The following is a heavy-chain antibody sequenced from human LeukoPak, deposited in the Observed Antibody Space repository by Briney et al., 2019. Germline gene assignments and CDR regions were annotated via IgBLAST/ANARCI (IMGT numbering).Heavy chain of an antibody. V-gene: IGHV3-30*02. CDR3: ANGDCRGGRCSSGAY. CDR2: TRDDASKT. CDR1: GFTFRSYG. D-gene: IGHD2-15*01. J-gene: IGHJ4*02. Sequence: SGGSLRLSCTGSGFTFRSYGMHWVRQAPGKGLEWVAYTRDDASKTWYGGSVKGRFTISRDNSKNTLYLHMNSVRGEDTAMYYCANGDCRGGRCSSGAYWGQGTLVTVSS.